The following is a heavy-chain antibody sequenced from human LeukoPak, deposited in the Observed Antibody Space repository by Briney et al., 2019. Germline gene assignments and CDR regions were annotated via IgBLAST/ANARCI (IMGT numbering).Heavy chain of an antibody. CDR2: ISAYNGNT. CDR3: ARDQGYSSSWYLKDYYYGMDV. CDR1: GYTFTSYG. J-gene: IGHJ6*02. D-gene: IGHD6-13*01. Sequence: ASVKVSCKASGYTFTSYGISWVRQAPGQGLEWMGWISAYNGNTNYAQKLQGRVTMTTDTSTSTAYMELRSLRSDDTAVYYCARDQGYSSSWYLKDYYYGMDVWGQGTTVTVSS. V-gene: IGHV1-18*01.